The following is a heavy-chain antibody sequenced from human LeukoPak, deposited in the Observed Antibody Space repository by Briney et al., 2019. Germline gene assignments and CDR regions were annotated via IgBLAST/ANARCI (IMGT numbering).Heavy chain of an antibody. V-gene: IGHV4-34*01. CDR2: INHSGST. J-gene: IGHJ5*02. CDR3: AVSLGYCSSTSCGGGFDP. Sequence: PSETLSLTCAVYGGSFSGYYWSWIRQPPGKGLEWIGEINHSGSTNYNPSLKSRVTISVDTSKNQFPLKLSSVTAADTAVYYCAVSLGYCSSTSCGGGFDPWGQGTLVTVSS. CDR1: GGSFSGYY. D-gene: IGHD2-2*01.